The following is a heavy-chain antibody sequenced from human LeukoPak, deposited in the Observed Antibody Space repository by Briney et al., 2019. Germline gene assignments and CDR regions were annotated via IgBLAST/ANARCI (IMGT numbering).Heavy chain of an antibody. CDR3: ARAGGTVTTGTHYYFYYYMDV. D-gene: IGHD4-17*01. J-gene: IGHJ6*03. V-gene: IGHV1-8*01. CDR1: GYTFTSYD. CDR2: MNPNSGNT. Sequence: ASVKVSCKAFGYTFTSYDINWVRQATGQGLEWMGWMNPNSGNTGYAQKFQGRVTMTRNTSISTAYMELSSLRSEDTAVYYCARAGGTVTTGTHYYFYYYMDVWGKGTTVTISS.